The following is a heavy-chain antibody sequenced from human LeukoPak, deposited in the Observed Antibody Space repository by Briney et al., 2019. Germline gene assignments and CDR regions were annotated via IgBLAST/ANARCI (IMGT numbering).Heavy chain of an antibody. V-gene: IGHV4-59*08. CDR2: IYDSGST. CDR1: GGSISSHY. Sequence: SETLSLTCTVSGGSISSHYWSWIRQPPGKGLEWIGYIYDSGSTIYNPSLKSRVTILGDTSKNQFSLKLSSVTAADTAVYYCARHATGSYSVPWLDPWGQGTLVTVSS. J-gene: IGHJ5*02. D-gene: IGHD3-10*01. CDR3: ARHATGSYSVPWLDP.